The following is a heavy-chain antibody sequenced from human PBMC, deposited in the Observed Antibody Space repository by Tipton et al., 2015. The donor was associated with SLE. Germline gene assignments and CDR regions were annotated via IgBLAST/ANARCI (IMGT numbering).Heavy chain of an antibody. CDR3: ARESDCSSSTCYVSYFDS. D-gene: IGHD2-2*01. CDR2: TSSDGSDK. CDR1: GFTFNTYV. J-gene: IGHJ4*02. Sequence: SLRLSCAAPGFTFNTYVMHWVRQAPGKGLEWVARTSSDGSDKYYTDSVKGRFTISRDNSRSTLYLQMDSLTTEDTAVFYWARESDCSSSTCYVSYFDSWGQGTLVTVSS. V-gene: IGHV3-30*04.